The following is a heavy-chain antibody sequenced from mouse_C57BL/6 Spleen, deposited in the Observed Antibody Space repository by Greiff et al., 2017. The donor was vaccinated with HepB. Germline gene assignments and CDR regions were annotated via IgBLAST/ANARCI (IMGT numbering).Heavy chain of an antibody. CDR1: GYAFTNYL. V-gene: IGHV1-54*01. Sequence: QVQLQQSGAELVRPGTSVKVSCKASGYAFTNYLIEWVKQRPGQGLEWIGVINPGSGGTNYNEKFKGKATLTADKSSSTAYMQLSILTSEDSAVYFCARGDYGNPMDYWGQGTSVTVSS. D-gene: IGHD2-1*01. CDR2: INPGSGGT. CDR3: ARGDYGNPMDY. J-gene: IGHJ4*01.